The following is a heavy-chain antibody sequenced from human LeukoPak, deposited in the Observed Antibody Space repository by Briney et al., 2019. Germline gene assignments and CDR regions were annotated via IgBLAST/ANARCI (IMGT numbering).Heavy chain of an antibody. CDR1: GFTFSDYY. D-gene: IGHD2-2*01. Sequence: GGSLRLSCAAYGFTFSDYYMSWIRQPPGKGLEWVSYISSSGSTIYYADSVKGRFTISRDNAKNSLYLQMNSLRAEDTAVYYCARGVNIVVVPAAKGKYFQHWGQGTLVTVSS. CDR3: ARGVNIVVVPAAKGKYFQH. V-gene: IGHV3-11*04. J-gene: IGHJ1*01. CDR2: ISSSGSTI.